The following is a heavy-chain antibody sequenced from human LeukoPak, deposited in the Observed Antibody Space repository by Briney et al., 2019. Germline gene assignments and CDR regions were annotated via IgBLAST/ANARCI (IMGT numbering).Heavy chain of an antibody. CDR1: GFTFSSHW. D-gene: IGHD1-26*01. CDR2: INLDGTDI. V-gene: IGHV3-21*05. Sequence: GGSLRLSCAASGFTFSSHWMHWVRQAPGKGLEWISFINLDGTDIHYGEYVKGRFTISRDNAKNSLYLQMHTLRAEDTAVYYCAVDGVGVLPGDAFDIWSQGTMVTVSS. CDR3: AVDGVGVLPGDAFDI. J-gene: IGHJ3*02.